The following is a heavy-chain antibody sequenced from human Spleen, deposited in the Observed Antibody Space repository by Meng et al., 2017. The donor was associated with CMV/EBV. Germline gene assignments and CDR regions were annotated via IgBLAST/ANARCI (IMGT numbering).Heavy chain of an antibody. D-gene: IGHD5/OR15-5a*01. CDR1: GGSCSGYY. CDR3: ARGGLGVIGY. J-gene: IGHJ4*02. V-gene: IGHV4-34*01. Sequence: RTCAVYGGSCSGYYWSWIRQPPGKGLEWIGEINHSGSTNYNPSLKSRVTISVDTSKNQFSLKLSSVTAADTAVYYCARGGLGVIGYWGQGTLVTVSS. CDR2: INHSGST.